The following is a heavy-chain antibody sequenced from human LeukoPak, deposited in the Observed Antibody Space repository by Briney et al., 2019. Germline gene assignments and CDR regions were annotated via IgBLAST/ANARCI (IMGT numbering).Heavy chain of an antibody. J-gene: IGHJ3*02. CDR2: ISAYNGNT. Sequence: ASVKVSCKASGYTFTSYGISWVRQAPGQGLEWMGWISAYNGNTNYAQKLQGRVTMTTDTSTSTAYMELSSLRSEDTAVYYCARDSLSIDAFDIWGQGTMVTVSS. CDR1: GYTFTSYG. V-gene: IGHV1-18*01. CDR3: ARDSLSIDAFDI. D-gene: IGHD6-6*01.